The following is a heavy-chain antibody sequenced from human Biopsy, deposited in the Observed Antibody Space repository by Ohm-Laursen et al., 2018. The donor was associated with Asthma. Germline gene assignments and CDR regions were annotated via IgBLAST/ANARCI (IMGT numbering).Heavy chain of an antibody. J-gene: IGHJ5*02. CDR1: GFSLSTLGVG. D-gene: IGHD3-3*01. Sequence: TQTLTLTCTVSGFSLSTLGVGVTWIRQPPGKALEWLAHIFSHDEKSYSTSLKSRITISKDTAKSQVVLTMSNMDPVDTATYYCARVVNYDFRSGYWFDPWGQGTLVTVSS. CDR3: ARVVNYDFRSGYWFDP. V-gene: IGHV2-26*01. CDR2: IFSHDEK.